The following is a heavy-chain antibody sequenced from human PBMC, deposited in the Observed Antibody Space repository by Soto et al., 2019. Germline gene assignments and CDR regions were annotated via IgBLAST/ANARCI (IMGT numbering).Heavy chain of an antibody. CDR2: IYYSGST. CDR3: ARWYYGSSGWFDY. J-gene: IGHJ4*02. Sequence: SVTLSLTCTVSGNSVSSGDYYWSWIRQPPGKGLEWIGYIYYSGSTNYNPSLKSRVTISVDTSKNQFSLKLSSVTAADTAVYYCARWYYGSSGWFDYWGQGTLVTVSS. D-gene: IGHD3-22*01. CDR1: GNSVSSGDYY. V-gene: IGHV4-61*08.